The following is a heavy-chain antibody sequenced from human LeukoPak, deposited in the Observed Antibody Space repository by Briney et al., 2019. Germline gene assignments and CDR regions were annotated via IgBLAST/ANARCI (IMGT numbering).Heavy chain of an antibody. D-gene: IGHD3-16*02. V-gene: IGHV3-30*18. Sequence: GGSLRLSCAASGFAFSSYGMHWVRQAPGKGLEWVAIISYDGSNKYYADSVKGRFTISRDNSKNTLYLQMNSLRAEDTAVYYCAKDLRLGELSDYNPGIDYWGQGTLVTVSS. CDR3: AKDLRLGELSDYNPGIDY. CDR2: ISYDGSNK. J-gene: IGHJ4*02. CDR1: GFAFSSYG.